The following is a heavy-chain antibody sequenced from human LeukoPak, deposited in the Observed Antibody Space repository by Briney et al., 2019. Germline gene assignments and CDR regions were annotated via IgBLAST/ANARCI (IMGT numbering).Heavy chain of an antibody. Sequence: ASVKVSCKASGYTFTSYGISWVRQAPGQGLEWMGWISAYNGNTNYAQKLPGRVTMTTDTSTSTAYMELRSLRSDDTAVYYCARASRYYDSSGKTDYWGQGTLVTVSS. CDR2: ISAYNGNT. J-gene: IGHJ4*02. V-gene: IGHV1-18*01. CDR1: GYTFTSYG. D-gene: IGHD3-22*01. CDR3: ARASRYYDSSGKTDY.